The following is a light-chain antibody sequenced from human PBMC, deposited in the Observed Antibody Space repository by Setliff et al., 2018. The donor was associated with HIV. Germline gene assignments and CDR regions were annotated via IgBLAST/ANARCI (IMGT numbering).Light chain of an antibody. CDR3: CSYTSSTTLV. V-gene: IGLV2-14*01. Sequence: QSALTQPASVSGSPGQSITISCTGTSSDVGGYDYVSWYQQHPGKVPKLMLYEVGNRPSGVSNRFSGSKSGNTASLTISGLQAEDEAEYYCCSYTSSTTLVFGTGTKVTVL. J-gene: IGLJ1*01. CDR2: EVG. CDR1: SSDVGGYDY.